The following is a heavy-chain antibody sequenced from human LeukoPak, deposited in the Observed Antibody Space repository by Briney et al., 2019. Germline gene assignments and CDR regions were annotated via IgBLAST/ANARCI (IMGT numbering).Heavy chain of an antibody. CDR2: ISYDGSNK. D-gene: IGHD6-13*01. CDR3: AGTAALFDY. CDR1: RFTFSSYG. V-gene: IGHV3-30*03. Sequence: GGSLRLSCAASRFTFSSYGMHWVRQAPGKGLEWVAVISYDGSNKYYADSVKGRFTISRDNSKNTLYLQMNSLRAEDTAVYYCAGTAALFDYWGQGTLVTVSS. J-gene: IGHJ4*02.